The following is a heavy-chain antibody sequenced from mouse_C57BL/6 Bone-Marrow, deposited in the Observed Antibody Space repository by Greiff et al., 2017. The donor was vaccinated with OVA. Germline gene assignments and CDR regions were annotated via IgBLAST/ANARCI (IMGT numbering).Heavy chain of an antibody. CDR1: GFSLTSYG. Sequence: VQLQQSGPGLVQPSQSLSITCTVSGFSLTSYGVHWVRQSPGKGLEWLGVIWSGGSTDYNAAFISRLSISKDNSKSQVFFKMNSLQAEDTAIYYCARKGAYDYDVGFAYWGQGTLVTVSA. CDR3: ARKGAYDYDVGFAY. D-gene: IGHD2-4*01. CDR2: IWSGGST. J-gene: IGHJ3*01. V-gene: IGHV2-2*01.